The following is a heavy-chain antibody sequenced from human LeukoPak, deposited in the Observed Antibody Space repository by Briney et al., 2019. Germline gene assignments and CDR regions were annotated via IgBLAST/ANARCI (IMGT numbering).Heavy chain of an antibody. CDR3: ARGEYSGYDPVDY. J-gene: IGHJ4*02. V-gene: IGHV3-11*04. CDR2: ISSSGSTI. D-gene: IGHD5-12*01. CDR1: GFAFSDYY. Sequence: PGGSLRLSCAASGFAFSDYYMSWIRQAPGKGLEWVSYISSSGSTIYYADSVKGRFTISRDNAKNSLYLQMNSLRAEDTAVYYCARGEYSGYDPVDYWGQGTLVTVSS.